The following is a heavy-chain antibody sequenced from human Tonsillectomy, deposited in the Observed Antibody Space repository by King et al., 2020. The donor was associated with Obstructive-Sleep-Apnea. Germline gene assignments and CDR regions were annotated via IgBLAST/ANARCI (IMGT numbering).Heavy chain of an antibody. CDR3: ARGGWRGEDWYFDL. CDR2: ISSNGGRT. V-gene: IGHV3-64*01. CDR1: GFTLSSYA. Sequence: VQLVESGGGLVQPGGSLRLSCVASGFTLSSYAMHWVRQAPGKGLEYVSAISSNGGRTYVANSVKGRFIISRDNSENTLYLQMGSLRAEDMAVYYCARGGWRGEDWYFDLWGRGTLVTVSS. D-gene: IGHD3-3*01. J-gene: IGHJ2*01.